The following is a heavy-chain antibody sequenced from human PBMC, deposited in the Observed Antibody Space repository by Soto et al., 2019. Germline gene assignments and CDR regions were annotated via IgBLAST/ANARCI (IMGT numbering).Heavy chain of an antibody. CDR2: IKQDGSEK. CDR1: GFTFGNYW. CDR3: ARSYYDYIWGSYPTNH. J-gene: IGHJ4*02. Sequence: EVQLVESGGGLVQPGGSLRLSCAASGFTFGNYWMTWVRQAPGKGLEWVANIKQDGSEKYYVDSVKGRCTISRDNAKNSLYLQMNTLRAEDTAVYYCARSYYDYIWGSYPTNHWGQGTLVTVSS. D-gene: IGHD3-16*01. V-gene: IGHV3-7*01.